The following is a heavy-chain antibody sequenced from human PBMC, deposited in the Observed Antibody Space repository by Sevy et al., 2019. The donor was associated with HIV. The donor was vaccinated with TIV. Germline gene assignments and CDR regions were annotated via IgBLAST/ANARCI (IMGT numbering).Heavy chain of an antibody. CDR3: ASVRSLYVDKTHYYDMDV. CDR2: TWYDGSTK. J-gene: IGHJ6*02. Sequence: GGSLRLSCAASGFTFSSYGMHWVRRAPGKGLEWVALTWYDGSTKFYADSVKGQFTISRDNSKNILSVQMNSLRADDTAVYYCASVRSLYVDKTHYYDMDVWGQGTTVTVSS. CDR1: GFTFSSYG. V-gene: IGHV3-33*01. D-gene: IGHD5-12*01.